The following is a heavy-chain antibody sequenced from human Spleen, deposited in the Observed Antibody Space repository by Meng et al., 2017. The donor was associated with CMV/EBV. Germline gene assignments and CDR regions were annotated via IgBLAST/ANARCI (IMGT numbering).Heavy chain of an antibody. J-gene: IGHJ3*02. CDR1: GGFISRYY. CDR2: IYYNGST. Sequence: SETLSLTCTVSGGFISRYYLTWIRQPPGKGLEWIGYIYYNGSTNYNSSLKSRVTISVDTSKNQFSLKLSSVTAADTAVYYCARDADYGGNSGAFDIWGQGTMVTVSS. CDR3: ARDADYGGNSGAFDI. D-gene: IGHD4-23*01. V-gene: IGHV4-59*01.